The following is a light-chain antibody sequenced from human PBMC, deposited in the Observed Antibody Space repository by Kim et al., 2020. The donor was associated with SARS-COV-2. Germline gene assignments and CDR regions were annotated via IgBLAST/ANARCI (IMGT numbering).Light chain of an antibody. J-gene: IGLJ1*01. CDR1: SLTSYY. CDR2: GKN. V-gene: IGLV3-19*01. Sequence: VALGQTVRITCQGDSLTSYYASWYQQKPGQAPVLVIYGKNTRPSGIPDRFSGSSSGNTASLTITGAQAEDEADYYCNSRDSSGNHIFGTGTKVTVL. CDR3: NSRDSSGNHI.